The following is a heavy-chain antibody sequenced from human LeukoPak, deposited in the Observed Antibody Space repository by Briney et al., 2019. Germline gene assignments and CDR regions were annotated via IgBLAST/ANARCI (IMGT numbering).Heavy chain of an antibody. CDR2: IYHSGST. CDR1: GGSISSYY. V-gene: IGHV4-59*05. CDR3: ARATGTPFTFDY. Sequence: SETLSLTCTVSGGSISSYYWSWIRQPPGKGLEWIASIYHSGSTYDNPSLKSRVIISVDTSEKQFSLRVRSVTAADTAVYYCARATGTPFTFDYWGQGTLVTVSS. J-gene: IGHJ4*02. D-gene: IGHD4-17*01.